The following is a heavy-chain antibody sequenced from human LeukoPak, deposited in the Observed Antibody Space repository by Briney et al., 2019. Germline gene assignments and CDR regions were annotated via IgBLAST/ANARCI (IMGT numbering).Heavy chain of an antibody. CDR3: AREGRSTSVWCSGGSCYDFDY. CDR1: GFTFSTYN. V-gene: IGHV3-21*01. CDR2: ISNTKNEM. J-gene: IGHJ4*02. D-gene: IGHD2-15*01. Sequence: GGSLRLSCVASGFTFSTYNMNRVRQPPGKGQEWVSSISNTKNEMYYADSVKGRFTISRNNAKNSLYLQMNSLRAEDTAVYYCAREGRSTSVWCSGGSCYDFDYWARESWSPSPQ.